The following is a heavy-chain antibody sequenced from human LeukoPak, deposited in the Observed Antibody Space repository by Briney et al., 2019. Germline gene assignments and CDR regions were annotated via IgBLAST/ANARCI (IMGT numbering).Heavy chain of an antibody. Sequence: SETLSLTCTVSGGSISSYYWSWIRQPPGKGLEWFGYISDSGTTNYNPSLKSRVTISVDTSKKEFSLKLSSVTTADTAVYYCARVTWFPGTSYYYMDVWGKGTTVTVSS. D-gene: IGHD1-1*01. V-gene: IGHV4-59*01. CDR1: GGSISSYY. CDR3: ARVTWFPGTSYYYMDV. CDR2: ISDSGTT. J-gene: IGHJ6*03.